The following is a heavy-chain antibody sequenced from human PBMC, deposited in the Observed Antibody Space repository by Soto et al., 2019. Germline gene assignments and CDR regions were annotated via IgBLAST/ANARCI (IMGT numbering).Heavy chain of an antibody. CDR2: IYYSGRT. V-gene: IGHV4-39*01. CDR3: ACGYCSSTSCLGGYGMDV. Sequence: PSETLSLTCTVSGGSISSSSYYWGWIRQPPGKGLEWIGSIYYSGRTYYNPSLKSRVTISVDTSKNQFSLKLSSVTAADTAVYYCACGYCSSTSCLGGYGMDVWGQGTPVTVSS. CDR1: GGSISSSSYY. D-gene: IGHD2-2*03. J-gene: IGHJ6*02.